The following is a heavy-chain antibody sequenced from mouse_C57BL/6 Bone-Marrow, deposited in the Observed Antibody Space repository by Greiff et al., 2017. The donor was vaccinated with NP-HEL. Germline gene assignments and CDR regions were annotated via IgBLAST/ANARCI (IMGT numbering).Heavy chain of an antibody. Sequence: VQLQQPGAELVKPGASVKLSCKASGYTFTSYWMQWVKQRPGQGLEWIGEIDPSDSYTNYNQKFKGKATLTVDTSSSTAYMQLSSLTSEDSAVYYCAIAYYSNSMDYWGQGTTLTVSS. CDR2: IDPSDSYT. V-gene: IGHV1-50*01. CDR3: AIAYYSNSMDY. J-gene: IGHJ2*01. CDR1: GYTFTSYW. D-gene: IGHD2-5*01.